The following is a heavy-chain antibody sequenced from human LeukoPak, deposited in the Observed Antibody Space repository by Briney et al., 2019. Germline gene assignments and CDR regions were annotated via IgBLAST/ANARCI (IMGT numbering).Heavy chain of an antibody. CDR1: GFTFSNYA. V-gene: IGHV3-23*01. Sequence: GGSLRLSCAASGFTFSNYAMSWVRQAPGKGLEWVSSINPSSGSTYYADSVKGRFTISGDNSKNTLYLQMNSLRAEDTAVYYCAKDSSYIVATTYFDYWGQGTLVTVSS. D-gene: IGHD5-12*01. CDR2: INPSSGST. J-gene: IGHJ4*02. CDR3: AKDSSYIVATTYFDY.